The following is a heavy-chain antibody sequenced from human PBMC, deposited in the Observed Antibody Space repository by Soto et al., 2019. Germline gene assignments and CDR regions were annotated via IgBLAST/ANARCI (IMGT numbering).Heavy chain of an antibody. CDR2: ISSSSSTI. CDR1: GFTFSSYS. Sequence: EVQLVESGGGLVQPGGSLRLSCAASGFTFSSYSMNWVRQAPGKGLEWVSYISSSSSTIYYADSVKGRFTISRDNAKNSLYLQMNSLRAEDTAVYYCARDATLHLRYYYYMDVWGKGTTVTVSS. V-gene: IGHV3-48*01. J-gene: IGHJ6*03. CDR3: ARDATLHLRYYYYMDV.